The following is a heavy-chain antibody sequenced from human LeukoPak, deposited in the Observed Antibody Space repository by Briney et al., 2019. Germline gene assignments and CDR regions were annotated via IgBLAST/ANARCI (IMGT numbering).Heavy chain of an antibody. D-gene: IGHD3-3*01. CDR1: GFTFSSYG. V-gene: IGHV3-30*18. Sequence: GGSLRLSCAASGFTFSSYGMHWVRQAPGKGLEWVAVISYDGSNKYYADSVKGRFTISRDNSKNTLYLQMNSLRAEDTAVYYCAKDRSWSYYFDYWGQGTLVTVSS. J-gene: IGHJ4*02. CDR2: ISYDGSNK. CDR3: AKDRSWSYYFDY.